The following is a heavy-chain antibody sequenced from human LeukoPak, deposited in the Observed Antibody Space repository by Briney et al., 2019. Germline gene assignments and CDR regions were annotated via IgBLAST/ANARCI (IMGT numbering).Heavy chain of an antibody. D-gene: IGHD2-15*01. CDR2: IIPILGIA. CDR3: ARDGWMDV. J-gene: IGHJ6*02. CDR1: GGTFSSYA. Sequence: GSSVKVSCKASGGTFSSYAISWVRQAPGQGLEWMGRIIPILGIANYAQKFQGRVTITADKSTSTAYMELSSLRSEDTAMYYCARDGWMDVWGQGTTVTVSS. V-gene: IGHV1-69*04.